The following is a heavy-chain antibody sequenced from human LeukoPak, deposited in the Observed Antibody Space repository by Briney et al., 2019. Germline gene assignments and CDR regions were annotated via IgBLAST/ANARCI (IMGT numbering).Heavy chain of an antibody. Sequence: SETLSLTCTVSGGSISSYYWSWIRQPPGKGLEWIGYIYYSGSTNYNPSLKSRVTISVDTSKNQFSLKLSSVTAADTAVYYCARGAFGITMVRGVLNYAFDIWGQGTMVTVSS. D-gene: IGHD3-10*01. CDR2: IYYSGST. CDR3: ARGAFGITMVRGVLNYAFDI. J-gene: IGHJ3*02. CDR1: GGSISSYY. V-gene: IGHV4-59*01.